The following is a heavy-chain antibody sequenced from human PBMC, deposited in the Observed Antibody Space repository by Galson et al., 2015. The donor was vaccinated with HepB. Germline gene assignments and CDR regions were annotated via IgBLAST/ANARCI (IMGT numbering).Heavy chain of an antibody. Sequence: SLRLSCAASGFTFRNYGMHWVRQAPGKGLEWVALISYDGSNKYFAASVKGRFTISRDNSKNTLFLQMNSLRAEDTAVYYCAKERWRDPVAEYYYGMDVGGQGTTVTVSS. V-gene: IGHV3-30*18. CDR2: ISYDGSNK. CDR1: GFTFRNYG. D-gene: IGHD4-23*01. J-gene: IGHJ6*02. CDR3: AKERWRDPVAEYYYGMDV.